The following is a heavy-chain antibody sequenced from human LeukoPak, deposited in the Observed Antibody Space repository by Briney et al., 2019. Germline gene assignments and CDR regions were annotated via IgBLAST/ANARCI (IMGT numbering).Heavy chain of an antibody. CDR3: ARVVGATDYYYYYMDV. D-gene: IGHD1-26*01. CDR2: ISAYNGNT. J-gene: IGHJ6*03. CDR1: GGTFSSYA. V-gene: IGHV1-18*01. Sequence: PRASVKVSCKASGGTFSSYAISWVRQAPGQGLEWMGWISAYNGNTNYAQKLQGRVTMTTDTSTSTAYMELKSLRSDGTAVYYCARVVGATDYYYYYMDVWGKGTTVTVSS.